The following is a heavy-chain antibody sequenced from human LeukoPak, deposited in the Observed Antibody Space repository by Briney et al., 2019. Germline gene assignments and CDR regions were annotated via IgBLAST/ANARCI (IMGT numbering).Heavy chain of an antibody. CDR1: GGTFSSYA. D-gene: IGHD2-2*01. CDR3: ARAGCSSTSCYSAEYFQH. J-gene: IGHJ1*01. V-gene: IGHV1-69*05. CDR2: IIPIFGTA. Sequence: ASVKVSCKASGGTFSSYAISWVRQAPGQGLEWMGGIIPIFGTANYAQKFQGRVTITTDESTGTAYMELSSLRSEDTAVYYCARAGCSSTSCYSAEYFQHWGQGTLVTVSS.